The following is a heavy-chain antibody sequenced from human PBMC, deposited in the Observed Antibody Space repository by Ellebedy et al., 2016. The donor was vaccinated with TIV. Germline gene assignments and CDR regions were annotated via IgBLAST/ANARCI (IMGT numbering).Heavy chain of an antibody. Sequence: SETLSLTCTVSGGSISSYYWSWIRQPLGKGLEWIGYIYYSGSTNYNPSLKSRVTISVDTSKNQFSLKLSSVTAADTAVYYCARDVQIAYQLLSNWFDPWGQGTLVTVSS. CDR3: ARDVQIAYQLLSNWFDP. CDR1: GGSISSYY. D-gene: IGHD2-2*01. CDR2: IYYSGST. J-gene: IGHJ5*02. V-gene: IGHV4-59*12.